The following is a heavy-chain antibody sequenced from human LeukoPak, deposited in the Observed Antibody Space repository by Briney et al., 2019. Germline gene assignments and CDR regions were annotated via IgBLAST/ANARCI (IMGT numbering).Heavy chain of an antibody. Sequence: SETLSLTCAVYGGSFSGYYWSWIRQPPGKGLEWIGEINHSGSTIYNPSLKSRVTISVDTSKNQFSLKLSSVTAADTAVYYCARGLGGSYSDYWGQGTLVTVSS. CDR3: ARGLGGSYSDY. V-gene: IGHV4-34*01. D-gene: IGHD1-26*01. J-gene: IGHJ4*02. CDR1: GGSFSGYY. CDR2: INHSGST.